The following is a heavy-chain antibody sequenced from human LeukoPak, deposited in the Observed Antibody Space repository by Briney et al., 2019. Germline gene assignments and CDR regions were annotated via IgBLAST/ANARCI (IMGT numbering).Heavy chain of an antibody. J-gene: IGHJ6*02. V-gene: IGHV4-34*01. D-gene: IGHD6-13*01. CDR3: ARGRGIAADLYYYYGMDV. CDR2: INHSGST. CDR1: GGSFSGYY. Sequence: SETLSLTCAVYGGSFSGYYWSWIRQPPGKGLEWIGEINHSGSTNYNPSLKSRVTISVDTSKNQFSLKLSSVTAADTAVYYCARGRGIAADLYYYYGMDVWGQGTTDTVSS.